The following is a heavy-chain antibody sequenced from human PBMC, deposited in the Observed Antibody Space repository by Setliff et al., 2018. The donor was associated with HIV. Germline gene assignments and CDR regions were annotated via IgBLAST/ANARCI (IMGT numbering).Heavy chain of an antibody. J-gene: IGHJ5*02. D-gene: IGHD3-10*01. V-gene: IGHV4-4*07. CDR3: ARSIHGGGSEPFDT. CDR2: IYYVGWS. CDR1: GASLQSYY. Sequence: SETLSLTCSVSGASLQSYYWSWIRQPAGKGLQWIGRIYYVGWSKYNPSLEDRVTMSVDTCNNQFSLSLRSVTAADTAIYYCARSIHGGGSEPFDTWGQGILVTVS.